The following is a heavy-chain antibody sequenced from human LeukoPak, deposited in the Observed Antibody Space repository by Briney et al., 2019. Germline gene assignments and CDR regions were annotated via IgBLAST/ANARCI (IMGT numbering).Heavy chain of an antibody. CDR2: IYYSGST. V-gene: IGHV4-39*01. CDR3: ARRGYYYDSSGYSPNYYFDY. D-gene: IGHD3-22*01. CDR1: GGSISSSSYY. J-gene: IGHJ4*02. Sequence: TSETLSLTCTVSGGSISSSSYYWGWIRQPPGKGLEWIGSIYYSGSTYYNPSLKSRVTISVDTSKNQFSLKLSSVTAADTAVYYCARRGYYYDSSGYSPNYYFDYWGQGTLVTVSS.